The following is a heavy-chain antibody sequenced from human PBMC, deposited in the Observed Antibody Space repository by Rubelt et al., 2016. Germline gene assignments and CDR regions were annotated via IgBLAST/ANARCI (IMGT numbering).Heavy chain of an antibody. J-gene: IGHJ6*02. V-gene: IGHV4-34*02. Sequence: QVQLQQWGAGLFKPSETLSLTCAVYGESVSGYYWSWIRQPPGKGLEWIGEISHSGSTSHNPSLKSRVIISADTSKNQFSRKLSSVTAADTAVYYCALTTIIPGMDVWGQGTTVTVSS. CDR2: ISHSGST. CDR3: ALTTIIPGMDV. D-gene: IGHD2-21*02. CDR1: GESVSGYY.